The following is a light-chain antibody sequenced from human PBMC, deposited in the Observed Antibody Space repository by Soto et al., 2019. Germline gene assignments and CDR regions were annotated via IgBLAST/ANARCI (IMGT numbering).Light chain of an antibody. CDR1: QSVSSSS. Sequence: EIVFTQSPGTLSLSPGERATLSCRASQSVSSSSLAWYQQKRGQAPRLLIHDASSRATGIPDRFSGSGSGTDFTLTISSXQPEDVAAYYCQKYNSAPLTFGGGTKVDIK. CDR3: QKYNSAPLT. J-gene: IGKJ4*01. CDR2: DAS. V-gene: IGKV3-20*01.